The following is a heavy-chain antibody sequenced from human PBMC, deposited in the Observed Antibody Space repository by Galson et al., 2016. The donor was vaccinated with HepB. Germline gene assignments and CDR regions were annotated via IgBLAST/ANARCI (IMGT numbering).Heavy chain of an antibody. CDR2: IAPDGGEK. Sequence: SLRLSCAASGFTFSTYRLSWVRQAPGKGLEWAANIAPDGGEKYFVDSVKGRFSISRDNPKNSLNLQMNSLRGEDTAVYYCARTMIRGVVRALVFDSWGQGTLVTVSS. J-gene: IGHJ4*02. CDR1: GFTFSTYR. CDR3: ARTMIRGVVRALVFDS. D-gene: IGHD3-10*01. V-gene: IGHV3-7*01.